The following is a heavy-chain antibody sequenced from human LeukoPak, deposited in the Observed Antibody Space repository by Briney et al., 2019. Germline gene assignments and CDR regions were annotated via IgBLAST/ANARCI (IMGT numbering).Heavy chain of an antibody. CDR2: INLEGSQK. D-gene: IGHD3-3*01. V-gene: IGHV3-7*01. CDR1: GFTFFNYW. J-gene: IGHJ4*02. CDR3: ARAGVDSSGYYYQGFDY. Sequence: GGSLRLSCAASGFTFFNYWMSWVRQAPGKGLEWVANINLEGSQKYYVDSLKGRFTISRDNAKNSLYLQVNSLTAEDAAVYYCARAGVDSSGYYYQGFDYWGQGTQVTVSS.